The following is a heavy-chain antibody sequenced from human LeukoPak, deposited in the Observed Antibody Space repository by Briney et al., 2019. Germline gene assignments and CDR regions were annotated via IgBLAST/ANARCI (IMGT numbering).Heavy chain of an antibody. CDR3: ARQYSSSWYWFDP. V-gene: IGHV4-30-2*01. J-gene: IGHJ5*02. CDR2: IYHSGST. Sequence: PSQTLSLTCAVPGGSISSGGYSWSWIRQPPGKGLEWIGYIYHSGSTYYNPSLKSRVTISVDRSKNQFSLKLSSVTAADTAVYYCARQYSSSWYWFDPWGRGTLVTVSS. D-gene: IGHD6-13*01. CDR1: GGSISSGGYS.